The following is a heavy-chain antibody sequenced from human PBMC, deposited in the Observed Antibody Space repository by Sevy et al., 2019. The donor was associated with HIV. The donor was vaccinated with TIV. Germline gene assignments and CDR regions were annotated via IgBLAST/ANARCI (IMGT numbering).Heavy chain of an antibody. CDR2: ISYDGSNK. Sequence: GGSLRLSCAASGFTFSSYGMHWVRQAPGKGLEWVAVISYDGSNKYYADSVKGRFTISRDNSKNTLYLQMNSLRAEDTAVYYCAKDLPSYGGYDSWGQRTLVTVSS. V-gene: IGHV3-30*18. J-gene: IGHJ4*02. CDR1: GFTFSSYG. CDR3: AKDLPSYGGYDS. D-gene: IGHD5-12*01.